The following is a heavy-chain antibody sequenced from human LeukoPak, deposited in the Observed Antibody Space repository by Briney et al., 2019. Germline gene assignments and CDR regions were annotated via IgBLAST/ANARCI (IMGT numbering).Heavy chain of an antibody. D-gene: IGHD6-13*01. CDR1: GGSISSSSYY. J-gene: IGHJ5*02. V-gene: IGHV4-39*07. CDR3: ARVYGEQLVWGWFDP. Sequence: SETLSLTCTVSGGSISSSSYYWGWIRQPPGKGLEWIGSIYYSGSTYYNPSLKSRVTISVDTSKNQFSLKLSSVTAADTAVYYCARVYGEQLVWGWFDPWGQGTLVTVSS. CDR2: IYYSGST.